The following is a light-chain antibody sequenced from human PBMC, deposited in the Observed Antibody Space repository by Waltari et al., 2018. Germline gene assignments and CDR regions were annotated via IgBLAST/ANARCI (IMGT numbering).Light chain of an antibody. J-gene: IGLJ3*02. Sequence: LSSGHSSNVIAWLQQQPEKGPRYLMKVNSDGSHNKGDEIPDRFSGSSSGAERYLTISSLQSEDEADYYCQTGGHGTWVFGGGTKLTVL. CDR3: QTGGHGTWV. CDR2: VNSDGSH. CDR1: SGHSSNV. V-gene: IGLV4-69*01.